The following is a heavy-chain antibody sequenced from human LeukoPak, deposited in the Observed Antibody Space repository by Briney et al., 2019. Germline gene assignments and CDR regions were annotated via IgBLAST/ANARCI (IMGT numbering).Heavy chain of an antibody. CDR2: ISAYNGNT. D-gene: IGHD6-13*01. CDR3: ARDSGAAGTRPFDY. V-gene: IGHV1-18*04. CDR1: GYTFTIYG. Sequence: GASVTLSCTASGYTFTIYGISWVRQAPGQGLEWMGWISAYNGNTNYAQKLQGRVTMTTDTSTSTAYMELRSLRSDDTAVYYCARDSGAAGTRPFDYWGQGTLVTVSS. J-gene: IGHJ4*02.